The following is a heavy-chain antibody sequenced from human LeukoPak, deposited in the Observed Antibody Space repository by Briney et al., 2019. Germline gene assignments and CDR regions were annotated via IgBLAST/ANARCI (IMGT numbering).Heavy chain of an antibody. Sequence: GSLRLSCAGSEFTFSSYSMNWVRQAPGKGLEWVPIISSSSNDIHYVDSVKGRFTISRDNAKNSLYLQMNSLRAEDTAVYYCARDRRGVGYRPQYYYYYYMDVWGKGTTVTVSS. CDR2: ISSSSNDI. D-gene: IGHD5-24*01. V-gene: IGHV3-21*01. CDR1: EFTFSSYS. J-gene: IGHJ6*03. CDR3: ARDRRGVGYRPQYYYYYYMDV.